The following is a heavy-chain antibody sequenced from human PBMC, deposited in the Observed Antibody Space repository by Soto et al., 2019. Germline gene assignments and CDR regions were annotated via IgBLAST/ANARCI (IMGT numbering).Heavy chain of an antibody. CDR1: GDSVSSNSAA. CDR3: ARASYCSSTRCDTFPWFDP. Sequence: SQPLSLTCAISGDSVSSNSAAWNWIRQSPSRGLEWLGRTYYRSKWYNDYAVSVKSRITINPDTSKNQFPLQLNSVTPEDTAVYLCARASYCSSTRCDTFPWFDPWGQGALVTVSS. J-gene: IGHJ5*02. D-gene: IGHD2-2*02. CDR2: TYYRSKWYN. V-gene: IGHV6-1*01.